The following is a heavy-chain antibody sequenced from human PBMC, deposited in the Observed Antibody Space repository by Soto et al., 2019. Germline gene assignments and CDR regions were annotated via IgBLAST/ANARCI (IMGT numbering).Heavy chain of an antibody. D-gene: IGHD3-10*01. CDR1: GFTFSSYE. J-gene: IGHJ6*02. CDR3: ARDAGVMDV. CDR2: ISSSGSTI. V-gene: IGHV3-48*03. Sequence: GGSLRLSCAASGFTFSSYEMNWVRQAPGKGLEWASYISSSGSTIYYADSVKGRFTISRDNAKNSLYLQMNSLRAEDTAVYYCARDAGVMDVWGQGTTVTVSS.